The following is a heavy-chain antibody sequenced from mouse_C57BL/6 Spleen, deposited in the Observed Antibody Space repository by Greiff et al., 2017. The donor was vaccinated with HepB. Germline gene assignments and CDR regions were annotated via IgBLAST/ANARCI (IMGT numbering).Heavy chain of an antibody. CDR3: ANWSYWYFDV. CDR1: GYSFTSYY. D-gene: IGHD4-1*01. J-gene: IGHJ1*03. CDR2: IYPGSGNT. V-gene: IGHV1-66*01. Sequence: VQLQQSGPELVKPGASVKISCKASGYSFTSYYIHWVKQRPGQGLEWIGWIYPGSGNTKYNEKFKGKATLTADTSSSTAYMQLSSLTSEDSAVYYCANWSYWYFDVWGTGTTVTVSS.